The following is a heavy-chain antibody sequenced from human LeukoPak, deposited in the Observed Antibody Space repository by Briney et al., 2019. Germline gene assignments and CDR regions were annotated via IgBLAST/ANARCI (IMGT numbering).Heavy chain of an antibody. D-gene: IGHD5-24*01. J-gene: IGHJ6*02. V-gene: IGHV4-30-4*02. CDR1: GGSISSGDYY. CDR3: ASRRDGYNSYYYGMDV. Sequence: SETLSLTCTVSGGSISSGDYYWSWIRQPPGKGLEWIGYIYYSGSTYYNPSLKSRVTISVDTSKNQFSLKLSSVTAADTAVYYCASRRDGYNSYYYGMDVWGQGTTVTVSS. CDR2: IYYSGST.